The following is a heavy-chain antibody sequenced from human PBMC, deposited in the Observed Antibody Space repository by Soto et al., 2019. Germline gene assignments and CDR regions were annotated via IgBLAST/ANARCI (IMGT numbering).Heavy chain of an antibody. CDR3: AHRLGGSSWNDGYFDF. V-gene: IGHV2-5*02. D-gene: IGHD1-1*01. Sequence: KESGPTLVKPTQTLTLTCTFSGFSLTSRPVGVGWIRQPPGKALEWLVVIYWDDDKRYSPSLRSRLTITKDTSQNEVVLTMTDMDPLDTATYYCAHRLGGSSWNDGYFDFWGQGILVTVSS. CDR1: GFSLTSRPVG. CDR2: IYWDDDK. J-gene: IGHJ4*02.